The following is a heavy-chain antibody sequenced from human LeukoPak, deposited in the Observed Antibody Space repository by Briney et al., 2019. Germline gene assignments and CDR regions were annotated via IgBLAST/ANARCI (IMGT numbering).Heavy chain of an antibody. CDR2: INPNNGDT. CDR3: ALYQSFYNNNEGALDI. D-gene: IGHD4-11*01. Sequence: ASVKVSCKASGYTFIAYYMHWVRQAPGQGLEWMGWINPNNGDTDYAQKFQGRVTMTRDTSISTAYMELSRVRSDDTAVYYCALYQSFYNNNEGALDIWGQGTMVTVSS. V-gene: IGHV1-2*02. CDR1: GYTFIAYY. J-gene: IGHJ3*02.